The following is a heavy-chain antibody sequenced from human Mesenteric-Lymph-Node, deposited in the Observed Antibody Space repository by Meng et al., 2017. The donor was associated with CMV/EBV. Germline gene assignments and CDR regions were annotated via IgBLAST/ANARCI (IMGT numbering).Heavy chain of an antibody. CDR1: GFTFSSYG. D-gene: IGHD3-10*01. CDR3: ARNYISGSIDY. Sequence: GGSLRLSCAASGFTFSSYGMHWVRQAPGKGLEWVAFITYDGSPQYYADSLKGRFTISRDNSKNTLYLQMNSLRAEDTALYYCARNYISGSIDYWGQGTLVTVSS. V-gene: IGHV3-30*03. J-gene: IGHJ4*02. CDR2: ITYDGSPQ.